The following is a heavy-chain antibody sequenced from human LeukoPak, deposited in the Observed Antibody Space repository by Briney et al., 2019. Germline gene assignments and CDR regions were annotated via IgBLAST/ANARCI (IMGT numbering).Heavy chain of an antibody. D-gene: IGHD6-19*01. CDR3: ARSTGWYYFDY. V-gene: IGHV3-74*01. Sequence: TGGSLRLSCAASGFTFSSYWMHWVRQAPGKGLVWVSRIKSDGSSTDYAASVKGRFTLSRDNAKNTLYLQMDSLRAEDTAVYYCARSTGWYYFDYWGQGTLVTVSS. CDR2: IKSDGSST. J-gene: IGHJ4*02. CDR1: GFTFSSYW.